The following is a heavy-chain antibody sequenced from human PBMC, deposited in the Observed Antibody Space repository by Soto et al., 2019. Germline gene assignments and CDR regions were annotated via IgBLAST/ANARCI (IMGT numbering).Heavy chain of an antibody. CDR2: IKSKTDGGTT. V-gene: IGHV3-15*01. J-gene: IGHJ4*02. D-gene: IGHD2-15*01. Sequence: PGGSLRLSCAASGFTFSNAWMSWVRQAPGKGLEWVGRIKSKTDGGTTDYAAPVKGRFTISRDDSKNTLYLQMNSLKTEDTAVYYCTTDRYCSGGALCYWGQGTLVTVSS. CDR3: TTDRYCSGGALCY. CDR1: GFTFSNAW.